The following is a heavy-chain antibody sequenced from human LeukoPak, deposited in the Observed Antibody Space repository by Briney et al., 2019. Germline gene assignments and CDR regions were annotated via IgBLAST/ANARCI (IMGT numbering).Heavy chain of an antibody. Sequence: GASVKVSCKASGYTFTSYGISWVRQAPGQGLEWMGWISAYNGNTNYAQKLQGRVTMTTDTSTSTAYMELRSLRSDDTAVYYCARDENPEGYYYGMDVWGQGTTVTVSS. CDR3: ARDENPEGYYYGMDV. D-gene: IGHD1-14*01. J-gene: IGHJ6*02. CDR1: GYTFTSYG. CDR2: ISAYNGNT. V-gene: IGHV1-18*01.